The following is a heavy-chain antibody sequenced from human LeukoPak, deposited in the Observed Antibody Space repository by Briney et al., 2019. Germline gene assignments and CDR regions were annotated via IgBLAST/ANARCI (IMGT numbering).Heavy chain of an antibody. D-gene: IGHD3-22*01. CDR1: GFTFSSYA. V-gene: IGHV3-23*01. Sequence: PGGSLRLSCAASGFTFSSYAMSWVRQAPGKGLEWVSAISGSGGSTYYADSVKGRFTISRDNSKNTLYLQMNSLRAEDTAVYYCAKGVRYYYDSSGYYNAEYFQHWGQGTLVTVSS. J-gene: IGHJ1*01. CDR3: AKGVRYYYDSSGYYNAEYFQH. CDR2: ISGSGGST.